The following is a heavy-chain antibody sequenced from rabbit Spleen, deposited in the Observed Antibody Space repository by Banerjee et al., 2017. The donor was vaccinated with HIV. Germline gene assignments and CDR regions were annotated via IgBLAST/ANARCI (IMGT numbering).Heavy chain of an antibody. V-gene: IGHV1S40*01. CDR1: GFSFNSGYD. J-gene: IGHJ3*01. CDR3: ARDGAGGSYFAL. Sequence: EESGGGLVKPGASLTLTCKASGFSFNSGYDMCWVRQAPGKVLGWVACAYAGSSGSTYSAAWAKGRFTISKTSSTTVTLQMTSLTAADSATYFCARDGAGGSYFALWGQGTLVTVS. CDR2: AYAGSSGST. D-gene: IGHD8-1*01.